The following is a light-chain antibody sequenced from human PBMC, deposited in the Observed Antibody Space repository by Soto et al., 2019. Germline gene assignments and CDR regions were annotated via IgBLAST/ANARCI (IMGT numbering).Light chain of an antibody. J-gene: IGLJ2*01. V-gene: IGLV2-14*03. CDR1: RSDIGAYNF. Sequence: QSALTQPASVSGSPGQSITITCTGTRSDIGAYNFVSWYQQHPGEVPKLMLYDVSIRPSGVSNRFSGYKSGNTASLTISGLQAEDEADYYCTSWTTSTTMIFGGGTKLTVL. CDR2: DVS. CDR3: TSWTTSTTMI.